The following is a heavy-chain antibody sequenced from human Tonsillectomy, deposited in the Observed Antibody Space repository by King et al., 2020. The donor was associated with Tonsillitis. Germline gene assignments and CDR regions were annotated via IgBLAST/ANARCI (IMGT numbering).Heavy chain of an antibody. V-gene: IGHV3-33*08. CDR1: GFTFSSYG. CDR2: IWYDGSNK. J-gene: IGHJ6*03. D-gene: IGHD6-13*01. Sequence: QVQLVESGGGVVQPGRSLRLSCAASGFTFSSYGMHWVRQAPGKGLEWVAVIWYDGSNKYYADSVKGRFTISRDNSKNTLYLQMNSLRAEDTAVYYCARAGGYSSSWFSDYYYYMDVWGKGTTVTVSS. CDR3: ARAGGYSSSWFSDYYYYMDV.